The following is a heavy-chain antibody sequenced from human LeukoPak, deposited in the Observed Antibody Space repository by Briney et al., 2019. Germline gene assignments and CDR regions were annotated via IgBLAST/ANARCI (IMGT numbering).Heavy chain of an antibody. V-gene: IGHV4-30-4*02. J-gene: IGHJ4*02. CDR3: ARDRLWSGLDY. D-gene: IGHD3-3*01. CDR2: TYYTGST. CDR1: GGSINSANYY. Sequence: SETLSLTCAVSGGSINSANYYWSWIRQPPGKGLEWLGFTYYTGSTFCHPSLKSRLTISLDTSKNQFSLKLSSVTAADTAVYYCARDRLWSGLDYWGQGTLVTVSS.